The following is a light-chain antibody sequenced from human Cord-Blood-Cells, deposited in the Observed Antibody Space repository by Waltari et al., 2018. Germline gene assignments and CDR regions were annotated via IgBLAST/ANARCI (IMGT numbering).Light chain of an antibody. Sequence: DIQMTQSPSSLYASVGDRVTITCRASQSISSYLNWYQQKPGKAPKLLIYAASSLQSGVPSRCSGSGSGTDFTLTISSLQPEDFATYYCQQSYSTPWTCGQGTKVEIK. CDR3: QQSYSTPWT. CDR2: AAS. J-gene: IGKJ1*01. CDR1: QSISSY. V-gene: IGKV1-39*01.